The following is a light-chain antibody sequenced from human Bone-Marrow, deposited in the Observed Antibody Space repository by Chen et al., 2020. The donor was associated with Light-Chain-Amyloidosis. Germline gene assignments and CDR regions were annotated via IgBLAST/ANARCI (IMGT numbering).Light chain of an antibody. J-gene: IGLJ2*01. CDR3: SSYRSGSYEL. Sequence: QSALTQPASVSGSPGQSITISCAGTSSDVGGYNFVSWYQQNAGKVPRLIIYEVNHRPSGVSSRFSASKSGNTASLTISGLQTEDEGDYYCSSYRSGSYELFGGGTKLTVL. CDR1: SSDVGGYNF. V-gene: IGLV2-14*01. CDR2: EVN.